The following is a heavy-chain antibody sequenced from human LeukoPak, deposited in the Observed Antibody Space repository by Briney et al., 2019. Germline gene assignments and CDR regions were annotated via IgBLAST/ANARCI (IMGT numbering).Heavy chain of an antibody. V-gene: IGHV3-66*01. CDR3: AKERNLEIAVARTIFDY. J-gene: IGHJ4*02. CDR1: GFTVSSNY. CDR2: IYSGGDT. Sequence: GGSLRLSCAASGFTVSSNYMGWVRQAPGKGLEWVSVIYSGGDTYYADSVKGRFTISRDNSKNMIYLEMSSLKTEDTAVYYCAKERNLEIAVARTIFDYWGQGTLVTVSS. D-gene: IGHD6-19*01.